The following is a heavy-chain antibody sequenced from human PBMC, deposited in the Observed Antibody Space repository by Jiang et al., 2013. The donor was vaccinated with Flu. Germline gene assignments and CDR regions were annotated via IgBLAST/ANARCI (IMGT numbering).Heavy chain of an antibody. CDR2: TYYRSKWYN. Sequence: QTLSLTCAISGDSVSTYSASWNWIRQSPSRGLEWLGRTYYRSKWYNDYALSVKSRITINPDTSKNHFSLQLNSVTPEDTAVYYCAREAAAVLSFDYWGQGTLVTVSS. J-gene: IGHJ4*02. CDR1: GDSVSTYSAS. CDR3: AREAAAVLSFDY. D-gene: IGHD6-25*01. V-gene: IGHV6-1*01.